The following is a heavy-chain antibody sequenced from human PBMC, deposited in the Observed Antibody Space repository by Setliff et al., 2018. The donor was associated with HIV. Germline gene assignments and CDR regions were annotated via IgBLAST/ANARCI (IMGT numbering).Heavy chain of an antibody. J-gene: IGHJ4*02. V-gene: IGHV4-39*02. CDR1: GVSTSSSSYY. Sequence: SETLSLTCTVSGVSTSSSSYYWGWIRQPPGKGLEWIGYVYYSGSTYYNPSLKSRLTISVDTSKNHFSLRLSSVTAADTAVYYCVRPSFGIGGGSMFDSWGQGIVVTVSS. D-gene: IGHD3-3*01. CDR2: VYYSGST. CDR3: VRPSFGIGGGSMFDS.